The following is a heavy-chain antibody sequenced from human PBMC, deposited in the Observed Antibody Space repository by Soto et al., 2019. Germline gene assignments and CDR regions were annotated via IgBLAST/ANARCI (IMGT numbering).Heavy chain of an antibody. V-gene: IGHV3-33*08. CDR2: IWYDGSNK. J-gene: IGHJ6*02. CDR1: AFTLSKFA. CDR3: ARDYLYSGYDPEPAYYYFGMDV. D-gene: IGHD5-12*01. Sequence: GGSLRLSCAASAFTLSKFAMHWVRQAPGKGLEWVAVIWYDGSNKYYADSVKGRFTISRDNSKNTLYLQMNSLRAEDTAVYYCARDYLYSGYDPEPAYYYFGMDVWGQGTTVTVSS.